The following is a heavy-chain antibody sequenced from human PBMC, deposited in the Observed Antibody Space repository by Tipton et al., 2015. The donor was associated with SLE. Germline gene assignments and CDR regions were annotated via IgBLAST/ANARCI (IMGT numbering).Heavy chain of an antibody. CDR3: ARVQAYEGFDP. D-gene: IGHD3-16*01. V-gene: IGHV4-39*07. J-gene: IGHJ5*02. Sequence: GLVKPSETLSLICTVSGDSISANSYHWGWVRQPPGKGLEWIGNVYYSGSTYYSASLRSRVTISLDTSKNQFSLKLSSVTAADTAVYYCARVQAYEGFDPWGQGTLVTVSS. CDR1: GDSISANSYH. CDR2: VYYSGST.